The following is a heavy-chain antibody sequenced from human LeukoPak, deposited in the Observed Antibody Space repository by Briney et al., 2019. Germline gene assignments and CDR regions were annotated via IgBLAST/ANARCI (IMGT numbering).Heavy chain of an antibody. D-gene: IGHD3-9*01. J-gene: IGHJ4*02. CDR3: ARENWQILRYFGWSYFYG. CDR2: ISSSSSYI. V-gene: IGHV3-21*01. CDR1: GFTFSSYS. Sequence: GGSLRLSCAASGFTFSSYSMNWVRQAPGKGLEWVSSISSSSSYIYYADSLKGRFTISRDNAKNSLYLQMNILRAEDTAVYYCARENWQILRYFGWSYFYGWGQGTLVTVSS.